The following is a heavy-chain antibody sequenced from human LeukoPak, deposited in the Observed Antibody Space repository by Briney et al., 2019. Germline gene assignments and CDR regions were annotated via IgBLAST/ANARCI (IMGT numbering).Heavy chain of an antibody. Sequence: SVKVPCKASGDTFSATAISWVRQAPGQGLEWMGGIIPSWGTTNYAEQFQGRVTITADASTTAAYMELSSLTFEDTAVYYCARGVXRETSEFDSWGQGTLVIVSS. J-gene: IGHJ4*02. CDR2: IIPSWGTT. D-gene: IGHD1-14*01. V-gene: IGHV1-69*13. CDR3: ARGVXRETSEFDS. CDR1: GDTFSATA.